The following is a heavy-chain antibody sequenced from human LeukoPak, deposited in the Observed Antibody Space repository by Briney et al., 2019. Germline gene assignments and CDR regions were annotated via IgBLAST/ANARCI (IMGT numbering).Heavy chain of an antibody. D-gene: IGHD6-13*01. CDR2: TNPSGGST. CDR1: GYTFTSYY. Sequence: ASVKVSCKASGYTFTSYYMHWVRQAPGQGLEWMGITNPSGGSTSYAQKFQGRVTMTRDMSTSTVYMELSSLRSEDTAVYYCARVFGYSSSWANFEYAFDIWGQGTMVTVSS. J-gene: IGHJ3*02. CDR3: ARVFGYSSSWANFEYAFDI. V-gene: IGHV1-46*01.